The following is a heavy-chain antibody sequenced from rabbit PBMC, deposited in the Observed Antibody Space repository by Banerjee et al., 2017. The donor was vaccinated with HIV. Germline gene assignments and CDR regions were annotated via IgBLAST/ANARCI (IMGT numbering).Heavy chain of an antibody. Sequence: QEQLVESGGGLVQPEGSLTLTCTASGFSFSSSYWICWVRQAPGKGLEWIACIYADSSGSTYYASWAKGRFTISKTSSTTVTLQMTSLTAADTATYFCARGYAGYAGYGYAMDYFNLWGPGTLVTVS. V-gene: IGHV1S45*01. D-gene: IGHD6-1*01. J-gene: IGHJ4*01. CDR1: GFSFSSSYW. CDR3: ARGYAGYAGYGYAMDYFNL. CDR2: IYADSSGST.